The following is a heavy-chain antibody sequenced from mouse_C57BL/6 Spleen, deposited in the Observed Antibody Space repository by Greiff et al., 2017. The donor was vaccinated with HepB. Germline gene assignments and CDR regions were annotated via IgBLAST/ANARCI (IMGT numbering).Heavy chain of an antibody. V-gene: IGHV1-61*01. J-gene: IGHJ2*01. D-gene: IGHD2-4*01. CDR3: AREGGDYHYFDY. Sequence: QVQLKQSGAELVRPGSSVKLSCKASGYTFTSYWMDWVKQRPGQGLEWIGNIYPSDSETHYNQKFKDKATLTVDKSSSTAYMQLSSLTSEDSAVYYCAREGGDYHYFDYWGQGTTLTVSS. CDR1: GYTFTSYW. CDR2: IYPSDSET.